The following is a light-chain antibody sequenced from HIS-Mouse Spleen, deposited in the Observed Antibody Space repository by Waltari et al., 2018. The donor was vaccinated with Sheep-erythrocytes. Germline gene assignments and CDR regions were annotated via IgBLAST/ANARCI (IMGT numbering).Light chain of an antibody. CDR1: SSDVGSYNL. J-gene: IGLJ3*02. CDR3: CSYAGSSTPWV. Sequence: QSALTQPASVSGSPGQSITISCTGTSSDVGSYNLLSWYQQHPGKAPKLMIYEGSKRPSGVSNRFSGSKSGITASLTISGLQAEDEADYYCCSYAGSSTPWVFGGGTKLTVL. CDR2: EGS. V-gene: IGLV2-23*01.